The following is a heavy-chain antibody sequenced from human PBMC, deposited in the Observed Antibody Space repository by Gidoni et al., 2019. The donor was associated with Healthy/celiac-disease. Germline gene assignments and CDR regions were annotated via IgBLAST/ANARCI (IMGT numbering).Heavy chain of an antibody. CDR3: ARAAPKFRSSSSFDY. V-gene: IGHV1-69*01. D-gene: IGHD6-6*01. Sequence: VASVKVSCKASGGTFSSYAISWVRQAPGQGLEWMGGIIPIFGTANYAQKFQGRVTITADESTSTAYMELSSLRSEDTAVYYCARAAPKFRSSSSFDYWGQGTLVTVSS. CDR1: GGTFSSYA. CDR2: IIPIFGTA. J-gene: IGHJ4*02.